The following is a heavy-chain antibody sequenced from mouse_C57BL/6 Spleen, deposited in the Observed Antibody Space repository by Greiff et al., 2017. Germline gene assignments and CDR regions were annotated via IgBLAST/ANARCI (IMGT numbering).Heavy chain of an antibody. CDR2: ISSGSSTI. Sequence: EVKLQESGGGLVKPGGSLKLSCAASGFTFSDYGMHWVRQAPEKGLEWVAYISSGSSTIYYADTVKGRFPISRDNAKNTLFLQMTSLRSEDTAMYYCAREVTTYYAMDYWGQGTSVTVSS. J-gene: IGHJ4*01. V-gene: IGHV5-17*01. CDR3: AREVTTYYAMDY. D-gene: IGHD2-5*01. CDR1: GFTFSDYG.